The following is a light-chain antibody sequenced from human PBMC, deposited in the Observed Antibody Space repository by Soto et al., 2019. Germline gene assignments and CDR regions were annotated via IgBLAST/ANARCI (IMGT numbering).Light chain of an antibody. V-gene: IGLV2-14*01. CDR2: EVT. CDR1: STDIGAYNY. CDR3: NSYTTLSNRV. Sequence: QSALTQPASVSGSPGQSITISCTGTSTDIGAYNYVSWYQQHPDKAPKLLIYEVTNRPSGVSNRFSGSKSGNTASLTISGLQAEDEANYYCNSYTTLSNRVFGTGTKVTVL. J-gene: IGLJ1*01.